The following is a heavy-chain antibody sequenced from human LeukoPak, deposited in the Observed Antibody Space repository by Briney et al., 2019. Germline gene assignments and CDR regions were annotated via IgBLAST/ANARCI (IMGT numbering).Heavy chain of an antibody. Sequence: GGSLRLSCAASGFTFSTFAMIWVRQPPGKGLEWVSSIFPSGGEIHYADSVRGRFTISRDNAKNSLYLQMNSLRAEDTAVYYCARDNWNDVPSDFDYWGQGTLVTVSS. V-gene: IGHV3-21*04. CDR1: GFTFSTFA. D-gene: IGHD1-20*01. CDR3: ARDNWNDVPSDFDY. J-gene: IGHJ4*02. CDR2: IFPSGGEI.